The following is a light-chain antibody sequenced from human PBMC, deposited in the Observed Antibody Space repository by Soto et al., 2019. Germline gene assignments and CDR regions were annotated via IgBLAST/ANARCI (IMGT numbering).Light chain of an antibody. J-gene: IGLJ3*02. CDR1: SSDVGGYNY. CDR3: SSYTSSSTWV. V-gene: IGLV2-14*01. CDR2: DVS. Sequence: QSALTQPASVSGSPGQSITISCTGTSSDVGGYNYVSWYQQHPAKAPQLVIYDVSNRPSGVSRRFSGTKDGNTASLTISGLQAEDEADYYCSSYTSSSTWVFGGGTKLTVL.